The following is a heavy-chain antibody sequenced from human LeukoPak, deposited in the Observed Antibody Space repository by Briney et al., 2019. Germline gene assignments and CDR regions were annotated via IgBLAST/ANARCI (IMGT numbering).Heavy chain of an antibody. CDR1: GYTFTSYY. Sequence: ASVKVSCKASGYTFTSYYMHWVRQAPGQALEWMGRINPRNDNIDYARKFQGRLTMTTNTSLGAAYMELSSLTSEDTATYYCVRWYDYGEKRLDPWGHGTLVIVSS. D-gene: IGHD4/OR15-4a*01. CDR2: INPRNDNI. J-gene: IGHJ5*02. CDR3: VRWYDYGEKRLDP. V-gene: IGHV1-8*02.